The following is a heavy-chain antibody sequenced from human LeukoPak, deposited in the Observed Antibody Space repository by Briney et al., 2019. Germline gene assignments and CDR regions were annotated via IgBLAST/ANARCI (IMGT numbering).Heavy chain of an antibody. CDR2: IWYDGSNK. V-gene: IGHV3-33*01. CDR1: GLTFSSYG. J-gene: IGHJ6*02. D-gene: IGHD3-10*01. Sequence: GGSLRLSCAASGLTFSSYGMHWVRQAPGKGLEWVAVIWYDGSNKYYADSVEGRFTISRDNSKNTLYLQMNSLRAEDTAVYYCARGPLWFGELLDYYYGMDVWGQGTTVTVSS. CDR3: ARGPLWFGELLDYYYGMDV.